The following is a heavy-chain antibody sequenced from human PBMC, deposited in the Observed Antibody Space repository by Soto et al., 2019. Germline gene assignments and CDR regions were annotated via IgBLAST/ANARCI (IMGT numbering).Heavy chain of an antibody. CDR3: AKGRDIVADY. D-gene: IGHD5-12*01. CDR1: GFSFNNYA. CDR2: ISGSGGST. V-gene: IGHV3-23*01. Sequence: GGSLRLSCVASGFSFNNYAMSWVRQAPGKGLEWVSAISGSGGSTYYADSVKGRFTISRDNSKNTLYLQMNSLRAEDTAVYYCAKGRDIVADYWGQGTLVTVSS. J-gene: IGHJ4*02.